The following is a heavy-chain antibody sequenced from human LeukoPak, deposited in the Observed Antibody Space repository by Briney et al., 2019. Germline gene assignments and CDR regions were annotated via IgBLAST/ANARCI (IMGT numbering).Heavy chain of an antibody. Sequence: SETLSLTCTVSGGSISSYYWSWIRQPPGKGLEWIGYIYYSGSTNYNPSLKSRVTISVDTSKNQFSLKLSSVTAADTAVYYCARAPYCSSTSCYMGDYYYYYMDVWGKGTTVTVS. J-gene: IGHJ6*03. CDR2: IYYSGST. V-gene: IGHV4-59*01. D-gene: IGHD2-2*02. CDR1: GGSISSYY. CDR3: ARAPYCSSTSCYMGDYYYYYMDV.